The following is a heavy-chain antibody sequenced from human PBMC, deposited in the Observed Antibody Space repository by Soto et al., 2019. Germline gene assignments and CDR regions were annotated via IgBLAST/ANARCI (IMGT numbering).Heavy chain of an antibody. CDR1: GFSFSSYA. CDR3: ARDWGYCSGGGCYANDPSDI. V-gene: IGHV3-30-3*01. Sequence: QVQLVESGGGVVQPGRSLRLSCAASGFSFSSYAMHWVRQAAGKGLEWVAVISYDGSNTLYADSVKGRFTISRDNSRNTMSLQMYSLRAEVTAVYYCARDWGYCSGGGCYANDPSDIWGQGTMVTVSS. CDR2: ISYDGSNT. D-gene: IGHD2-15*01. J-gene: IGHJ3*02.